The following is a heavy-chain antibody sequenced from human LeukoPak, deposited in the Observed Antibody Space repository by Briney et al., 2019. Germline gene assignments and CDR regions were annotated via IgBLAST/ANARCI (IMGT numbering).Heavy chain of an antibody. D-gene: IGHD3-10*01. CDR2: IYPYTGAT. Sequence: GASVKVSCKASGYTFSGTGWYLYWLRQAPGQGLECMGWIYPYTGATHYAQKFQGRVAMTRDTSISTAYMELSRLRPDDTAVYYCARDGPAQMVDFDYWGQGTLVPSPQ. CDR1: GYTFSGTGWY. V-gene: IGHV1-2*02. J-gene: IGHJ4*02. CDR3: ARDGPAQMVDFDY.